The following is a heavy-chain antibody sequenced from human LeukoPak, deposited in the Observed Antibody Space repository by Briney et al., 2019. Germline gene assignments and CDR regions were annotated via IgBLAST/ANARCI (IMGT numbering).Heavy chain of an antibody. V-gene: IGHV1-24*01. CDR3: ATVTQVRPACFDY. Sequence: ASVKVSCKVSGYTLTELSMHWVRQAPGKGLEWMGGFDPEDGETIYAQKFQGRVTMTEDTSTDTAYVELSSLRSEDTAVYYCATVTQVRPACFDYWGQGTLVTVSS. CDR2: FDPEDGET. J-gene: IGHJ4*02. CDR1: GYTLTELS.